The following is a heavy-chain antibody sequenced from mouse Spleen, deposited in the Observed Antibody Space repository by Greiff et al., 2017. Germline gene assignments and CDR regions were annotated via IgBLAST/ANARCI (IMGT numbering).Heavy chain of an antibody. V-gene: IGHV5-15*02. Sequence: EVQLQESGGGLVQPGGSRKLSCAASGFTFSDYGMAWVRQAPGKGPEWVAFISNLAYSIYYADTVTGRFTISRENAKNTLYLEMSSLRSEDTAMHYCARDRGTGTTVYYFDYWGQGTTLTVSS. CDR2: ISNLAYSI. D-gene: IGHD4-1*01. CDR1: GFTFSDYG. J-gene: IGHJ2*01. CDR3: ARDRGTGTTVYYFDY.